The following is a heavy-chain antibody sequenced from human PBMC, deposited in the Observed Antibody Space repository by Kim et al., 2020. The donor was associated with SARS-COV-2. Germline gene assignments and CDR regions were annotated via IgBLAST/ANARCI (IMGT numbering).Heavy chain of an antibody. D-gene: IGHD3-22*01. CDR1: GYTFTSYG. Sequence: ASVKVSCKASGYTFTSYGISWVRQAPGQGLEWMGWISAYNGNTNSAQKLQGRVTMTTDTSTSTAYMELRSLRSDDTAVYYCARVYYDSSGYYWGHYFDYWGQGTLVTVSS. CDR3: ARVYYDSSGYYWGHYFDY. CDR2: ISAYNGNT. V-gene: IGHV1-18*01. J-gene: IGHJ4*02.